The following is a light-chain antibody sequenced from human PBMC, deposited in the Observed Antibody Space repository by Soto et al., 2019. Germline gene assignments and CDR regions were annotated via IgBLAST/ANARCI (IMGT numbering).Light chain of an antibody. CDR3: QQSSTAPFT. CDR2: AAS. V-gene: IGKV1-39*01. J-gene: IGKJ3*01. CDR1: QSISNH. Sequence: DIQMTQSPSSLSASVEDRVIITCRASQSISNHLNWYQQKPGKAPKLLIFAASSLQSGVPSRFSGSRSGPDFTLTISSLQPEDFATYYCQQSSTAPFTFGPGTKVDIK.